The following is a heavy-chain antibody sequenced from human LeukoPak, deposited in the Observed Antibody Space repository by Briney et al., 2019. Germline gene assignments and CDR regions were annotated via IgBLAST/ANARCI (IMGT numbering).Heavy chain of an antibody. CDR2: IYSGGST. J-gene: IGHJ3*02. CDR1: GFTVSSNF. D-gene: IGHD3-22*01. Sequence: GGSLRLSCVISGFTVSSNFMNWVRQAPGKGLEWVSIIYSGGSTYYADSVKGRFTISRDISKNTLPLQMNSLRDEDTAVYYCARELLPSYAFDIWGQGTMVTVSS. V-gene: IGHV3-66*01. CDR3: ARELLPSYAFDI.